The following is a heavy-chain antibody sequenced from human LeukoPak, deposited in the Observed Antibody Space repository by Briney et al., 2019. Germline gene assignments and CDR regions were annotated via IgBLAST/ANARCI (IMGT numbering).Heavy chain of an antibody. CDR2: INPDSGAT. Sequence: GASVKVSCKASGYSFTDFYMHWVRQAPGQGLEWMGWINPDSGATNYAQKFQGRVTMTRDTSISTVSMEVSRLRSDDTAIFYCARGRYAGELVGYFDYWGQGTVVTVSS. D-gene: IGHD1-26*01. CDR3: ARGRYAGELVGYFDY. J-gene: IGHJ4*02. CDR1: GYSFTDFY. V-gene: IGHV1-2*02.